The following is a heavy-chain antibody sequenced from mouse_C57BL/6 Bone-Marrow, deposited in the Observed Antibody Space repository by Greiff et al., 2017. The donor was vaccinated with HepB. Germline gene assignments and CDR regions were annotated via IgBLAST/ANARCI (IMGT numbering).Heavy chain of an antibody. CDR1: GYTFTSYW. J-gene: IGHJ4*01. D-gene: IGHD2-5*01. CDR2: IDPSDSYT. V-gene: IGHV1-50*01. Sequence: QVQLQQSGAELVKPGASVKLSCKASGYTFTSYWMQWVKQRPGQGLEWIGEIDPSDSYTNYNQKFKGKATLTVDTSSSTAYMQLSSLTSEDSAVYDCARSYSNNYYAMDYWGQGTSVTVSS. CDR3: ARSYSNNYYAMDY.